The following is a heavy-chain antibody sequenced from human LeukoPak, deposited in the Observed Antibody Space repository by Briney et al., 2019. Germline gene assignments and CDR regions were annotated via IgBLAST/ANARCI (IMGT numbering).Heavy chain of an antibody. D-gene: IGHD4-17*01. CDR1: GFTFSSYA. CDR2: ISGSGGST. J-gene: IGHJ4*02. CDR3: AKVPTVTTLGYFDY. V-gene: IGHV3-23*01. Sequence: GGSLRLSCAASGFTFSSYAVSWVRQAPGKGLEWVSAISGSGGSTYYADSVKGRFTISRDNSKNTLYLQMNSLRAEDTAVYYCAKVPTVTTLGYFDYWGQGTLVTVSS.